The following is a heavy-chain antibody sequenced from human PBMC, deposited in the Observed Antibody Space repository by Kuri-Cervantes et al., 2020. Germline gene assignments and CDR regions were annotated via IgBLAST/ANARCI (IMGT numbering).Heavy chain of an antibody. CDR2: ISSSSSYI. CDR1: GFIFSSYS. CDR3: ARATYSSSGDLSKNWFDP. V-gene: IGHV3-21*01. Sequence: GGSLRLSCAASGFIFSSYSMNWVRQAPGKGLEWVSSISSSSSYIYYADSVKGRFTISRDNAKNSLSLQMNSLRAEDTAVYYCARATYSSSGDLSKNWFDPWGQGTLVTVSS. D-gene: IGHD6-6*01. J-gene: IGHJ5*02.